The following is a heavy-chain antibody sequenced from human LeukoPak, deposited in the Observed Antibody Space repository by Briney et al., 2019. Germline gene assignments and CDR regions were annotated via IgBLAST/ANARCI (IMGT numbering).Heavy chain of an antibody. CDR1: GFTFSSYG. D-gene: IGHD6-13*01. J-gene: IGHJ4*02. Sequence: GRSLRLSCAAPGFTFSSYGMHWVRQAPGKGLEWVAVISYDGSNKYYADSVKGRFTISRDNSKNTLYLQMNSLRAEDTAVYYCAKDSSSSWYEGFDYWGQGTLVTVSS. CDR2: ISYDGSNK. CDR3: AKDSSSSWYEGFDY. V-gene: IGHV3-30*18.